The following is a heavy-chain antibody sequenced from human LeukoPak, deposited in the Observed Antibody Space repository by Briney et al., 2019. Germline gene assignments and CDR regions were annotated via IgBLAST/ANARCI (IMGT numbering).Heavy chain of an antibody. D-gene: IGHD3-22*01. Sequence: GGSLRLSCAASGFTFSSYAMHWVRQAPGKGLEWVAVISYDGSNKYYADSVKGRFTISRDNSKNTLYLQMNSLRAEDTVVYYCARATGYYYDSSGSSDWGQGTLVTVSS. J-gene: IGHJ4*02. V-gene: IGHV3-30-3*01. CDR3: ARATGYYYDSSGSSD. CDR2: ISYDGSNK. CDR1: GFTFSSYA.